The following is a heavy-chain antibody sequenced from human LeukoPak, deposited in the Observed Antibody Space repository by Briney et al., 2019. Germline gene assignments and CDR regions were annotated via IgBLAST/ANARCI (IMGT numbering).Heavy chain of an antibody. CDR3: ARDLRHNGDIVVVVGWD. V-gene: IGHV3-21*01. J-gene: IGHJ4*02. D-gene: IGHD2-15*01. CDR1: GFTFSGYS. Sequence: GGSLRLSCAASGFTFSGYSMNWVRQAPGKGLEWVSSISSSSSYIYYADSVKGRFTISRDNAKNSLYLQMNSLRAEDTAVYYCARDLRHNGDIVVVVGWDWGQGTLVTVSS. CDR2: ISSSSSYI.